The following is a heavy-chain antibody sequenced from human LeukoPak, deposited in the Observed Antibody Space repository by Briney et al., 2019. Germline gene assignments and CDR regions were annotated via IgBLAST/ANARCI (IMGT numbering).Heavy chain of an antibody. Sequence: GGSLRLSCAASGFTFSDYYMSWIRQAPGKGLEWVSYISSSGSTIYYADSVKGRFTISRDNAKNSLYLQMNSPRAEDTAVYYCAREGLEDYYDSSGYYPFDYWGQGTLVTVSS. V-gene: IGHV3-11*01. CDR1: GFTFSDYY. D-gene: IGHD3-22*01. CDR3: AREGLEDYYDSSGYYPFDY. CDR2: ISSSGSTI. J-gene: IGHJ4*02.